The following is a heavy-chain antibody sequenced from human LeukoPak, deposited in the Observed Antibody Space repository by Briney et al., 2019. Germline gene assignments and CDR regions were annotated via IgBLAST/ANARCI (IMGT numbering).Heavy chain of an antibody. Sequence: GGSLRLSCAASGSTFSTYGMHWVRQAPGKGLEWVTFIRYDGSNKYYADSVKGRFTISKDKSKNTFYLQMNSLRAEDTAVYYCAKDLRGRWLQLGGYYFDYWGQGTLVTVSS. J-gene: IGHJ4*02. CDR2: IRYDGSNK. D-gene: IGHD5-24*01. CDR1: GSTFSTYG. CDR3: AKDLRGRWLQLGGYYFDY. V-gene: IGHV3-30*02.